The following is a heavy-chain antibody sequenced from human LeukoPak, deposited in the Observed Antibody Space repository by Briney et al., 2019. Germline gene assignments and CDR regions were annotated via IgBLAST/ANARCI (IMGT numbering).Heavy chain of an antibody. CDR1: GYTFTCYY. D-gene: IGHD3-3*01. Sequence: GASVKVSCKASGYTFTCYYMHWVRQAPGQGLEWMGWINPNSGGTNYAQKFQGRVTMTRDTSISTAYMELSRLRSDDTAVYYCARGRYDFWANAFDIWGQGTMVTVSS. CDR3: ARGRYDFWANAFDI. CDR2: INPNSGGT. V-gene: IGHV1-2*02. J-gene: IGHJ3*02.